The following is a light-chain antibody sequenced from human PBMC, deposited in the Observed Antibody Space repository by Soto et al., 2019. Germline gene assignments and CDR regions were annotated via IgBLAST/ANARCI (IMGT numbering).Light chain of an antibody. J-gene: IGKJ1*01. CDR2: DVS. CDR1: QSISSW. V-gene: IGKV1-5*01. Sequence: DIQMTQSPSTLSASVGDRVTITCRASQSISSWLAWYQQKPGKVPKLLIYDVSSLESGVPSRFSGSGSGTAFTLTISSLQPDDFATYYCQQCNSYSGTFGQGTKVDIK. CDR3: QQCNSYSGT.